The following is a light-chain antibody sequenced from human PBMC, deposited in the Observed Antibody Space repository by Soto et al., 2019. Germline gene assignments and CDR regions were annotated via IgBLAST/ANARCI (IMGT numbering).Light chain of an antibody. CDR2: DAS. Sequence: EIVLTQSPATLSLSPGERATLSCRASQSVSSYLAWYQQKPGQAPRLLIYDASNRAAGIPARFSGSGSGTDFTLTISSLEPEDFAVYYWQQRSNWPPVTFGGGTQVEIK. V-gene: IGKV3-11*01. CDR1: QSVSSY. J-gene: IGKJ4*01. CDR3: QQRSNWPPVT.